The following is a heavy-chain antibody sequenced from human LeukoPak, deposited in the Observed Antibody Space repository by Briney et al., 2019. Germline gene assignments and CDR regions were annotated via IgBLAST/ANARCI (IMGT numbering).Heavy chain of an antibody. CDR1: GYSFSNYW. CDR3: ARQYYDSSGFYPYFDY. D-gene: IGHD3-22*01. J-gene: IGHJ4*02. CDR2: IYPTDSDI. V-gene: IGHV5-51*01. Sequence: GESLKISCKGSGYSFSNYWIGWVRQMSGKGLEWMGIIYPTDSDIRYSPPFQGQVTISADKSIRTAYLQWSSLKASGTAMYFCARQYYDSSGFYPYFDYWGQGTQVTVSS.